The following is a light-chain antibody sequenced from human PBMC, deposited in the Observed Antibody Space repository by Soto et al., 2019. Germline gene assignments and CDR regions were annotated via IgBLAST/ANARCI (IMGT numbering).Light chain of an antibody. J-gene: IGKJ1*01. CDR1: QSVSSSY. CDR3: QQYGSSPQT. V-gene: IGKV3-20*01. Sequence: VMTQSPGTLSLSPGERATLSCRASQSVSSSYLAWYQQKPGQAPRLLIYGASSRATGIPDRFSGSGSGTDFTLTISRLEPEDFAVYYCQQYGSSPQTFGQGTKVEIK. CDR2: GAS.